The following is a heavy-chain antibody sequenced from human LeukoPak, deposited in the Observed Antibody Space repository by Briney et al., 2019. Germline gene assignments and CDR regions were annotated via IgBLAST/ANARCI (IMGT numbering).Heavy chain of an antibody. CDR2: IIPIVGIL. V-gene: IGHV1-69*04. D-gene: IGHD1-26*01. CDR1: GGTFTSYG. J-gene: IGHJ6*02. CDR3: ARGGSYYFYNGMDV. Sequence: GSSVKVSCKASGGTFTSYGINWVRQAPGLGLEWMGRIIPIVGILNYAQRFQGRVTITADNSTNIAYMELSSLRSEDTAVYYCARGGSYYFYNGMDVWGQGTTVTVPS.